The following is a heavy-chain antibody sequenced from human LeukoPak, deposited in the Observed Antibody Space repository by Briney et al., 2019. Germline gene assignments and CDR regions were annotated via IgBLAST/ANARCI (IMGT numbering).Heavy chain of an antibody. CDR2: ISGSGGST. Sequence: GGSLRLTCAASGFTFSSYAMSWVRQAPGKGLEWVSAISGSGGSTYYADSVKGRFTISRDNSKNTLYLQMNSLRAEDTAVYYCAKDRVAAGLVNWFDPWGQGTLVTVSS. D-gene: IGHD6-13*01. CDR1: GFTFSSYA. J-gene: IGHJ5*02. V-gene: IGHV3-23*01. CDR3: AKDRVAAGLVNWFDP.